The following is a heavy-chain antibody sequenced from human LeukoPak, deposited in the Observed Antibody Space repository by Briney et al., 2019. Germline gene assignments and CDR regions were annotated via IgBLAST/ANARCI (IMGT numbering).Heavy chain of an antibody. D-gene: IGHD1-26*01. CDR2: IYHSGST. CDR1: GGSISSSNW. J-gene: IGHJ4*02. Sequence: SETLSLTCAVSGGSISSSNWWSWVRQPPGKGLEWIGEIYHSGSTNYNPSLKSRVTISVDTSKNQFSLKLSSVTAADTAVYYCAREEVGATLYYFEYWGQGTLVTVSS. V-gene: IGHV4-4*02. CDR3: AREEVGATLYYFEY.